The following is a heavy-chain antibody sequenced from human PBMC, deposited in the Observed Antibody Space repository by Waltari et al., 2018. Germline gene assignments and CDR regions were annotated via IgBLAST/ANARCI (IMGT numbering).Heavy chain of an antibody. V-gene: IGHV3-30*01. J-gene: IGHJ6*02. CDR1: GFTFSSYA. CDR3: ARDLSYYDFWSGSVGMDV. CDR2: ISYDGSNK. D-gene: IGHD3-3*01. Sequence: QVQLVESGGGVVQPGRSLRLSCAASGFTFSSYAMHWVRQAPGKGLEWVAVISYDGSNKYYADSVKGRFTISRDNSKNTLYLQMNSLRAEDTAVYYCARDLSYYDFWSGSVGMDVWGQGTTVTVSS.